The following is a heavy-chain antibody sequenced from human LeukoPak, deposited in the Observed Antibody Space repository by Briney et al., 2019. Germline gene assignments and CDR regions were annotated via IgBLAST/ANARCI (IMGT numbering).Heavy chain of an antibody. J-gene: IGHJ4*02. V-gene: IGHV3-7*03. CDR3: AKEGRSLQTY. D-gene: IGHD5-24*01. CDR1: GFMFSSNW. Sequence: GGSLRLSCAASGFMFSSNWMSWVRLAPGKGLEWAANIKEDGTETYYVDSVKGRFTISRDNAKNSLYLQMNSLRVEDTAVYYCAKEGRSLQTYWGQGTLVTVSS. CDR2: IKEDGTET.